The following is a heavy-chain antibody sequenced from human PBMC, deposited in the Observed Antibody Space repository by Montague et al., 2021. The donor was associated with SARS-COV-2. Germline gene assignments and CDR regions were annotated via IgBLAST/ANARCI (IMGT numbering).Heavy chain of an antibody. J-gene: IGHJ4*02. CDR3: ARGGGGYDY. Sequence: SLRLSCAASGLTFSVYWMSWVRQAPGKGLEWVANIKGDGSGKYYVDSVKGRFTISRDNAKNSLYLQMNSLRAEDTAVYYCARGGGGYDYWGQGTLVTVSS. CDR2: IKGDGSGK. CDR1: GLTFSVYW. D-gene: IGHD5-12*01. V-gene: IGHV3-7*04.